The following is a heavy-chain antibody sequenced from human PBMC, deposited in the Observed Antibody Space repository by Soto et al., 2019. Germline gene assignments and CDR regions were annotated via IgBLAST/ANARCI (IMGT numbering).Heavy chain of an antibody. Sequence: SETLSLTCTVSGGSISSYYWSWIRQPPGKGLEWIGYIYYSGSTNYNPSLKSRVTISVDTSKNQFSLKLSSVTAADTAVYYCARRLSGNYDFWSGYPHYYYYMDVWGKGTTVTVSS. CDR1: GGSISSYY. J-gene: IGHJ6*03. D-gene: IGHD3-3*01. CDR2: IYYSGST. V-gene: IGHV4-59*08. CDR3: ARRLSGNYDFWSGYPHYYYYMDV.